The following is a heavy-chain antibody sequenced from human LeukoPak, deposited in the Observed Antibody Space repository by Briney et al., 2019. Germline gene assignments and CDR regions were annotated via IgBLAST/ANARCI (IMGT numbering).Heavy chain of an antibody. J-gene: IGHJ4*02. Sequence: GGSLRLSCAASGFTFSSYSMKWVRQAPGKGLEWVSVIYSGGSTYYADSVKGRFTTSRDNSKNTLYLQMNSLRAEDTAVYYCARGRIAARPRFDYWGQGTLVTVSS. V-gene: IGHV3-66*02. D-gene: IGHD6-6*01. CDR3: ARGRIAARPRFDY. CDR1: GFTFSSYS. CDR2: IYSGGST.